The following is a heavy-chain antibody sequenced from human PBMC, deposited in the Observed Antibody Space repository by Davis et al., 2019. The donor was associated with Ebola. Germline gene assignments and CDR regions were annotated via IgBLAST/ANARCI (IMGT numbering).Heavy chain of an antibody. D-gene: IGHD6-19*01. CDR3: ATTQWLREFDN. Sequence: GESPKISCASPGFTFSNFVMSWVRQAPGKGLEWVSSVHNSRDTTDYADSVKGRFTISSDNSKNAVYLQMNSRRAEDTAVYYCATTQWLREFDNWGQGTLVTVAS. J-gene: IGHJ4*02. CDR1: GFTFSNFV. CDR2: VHNSRDTT. V-gene: IGHV3-23*01.